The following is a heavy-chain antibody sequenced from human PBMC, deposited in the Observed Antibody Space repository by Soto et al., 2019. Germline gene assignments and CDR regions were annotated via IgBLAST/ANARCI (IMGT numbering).Heavy chain of an antibody. CDR2: IIPILGKA. Sequence: QVQLVQSGAEVKKPGSSVKVSCKASGGTFSSYTISWVRQAPGQGLEWMGRIIPILGKANYAQKFQGRVTITADKSTSTAYMEQSSLRSEDTAVYYCASGYCSSTSCYGGDAFDIWGQGTMVTVSS. CDR3: ASGYCSSTSCYGGDAFDI. CDR1: GGTFSSYT. J-gene: IGHJ3*02. D-gene: IGHD2-2*03. V-gene: IGHV1-69*02.